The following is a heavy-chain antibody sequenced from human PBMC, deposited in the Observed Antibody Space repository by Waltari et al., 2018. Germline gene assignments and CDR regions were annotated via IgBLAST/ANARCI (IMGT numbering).Heavy chain of an antibody. J-gene: IGHJ4*02. Sequence: QVQLVQSGAEVKKPGSSVKVSCKASGGTFSSYAISWVRQAPGQGLEWMGRRLPILGIANYAQKFQGRVTITADKSTSTAYMELSSLRSEDTAVYYCAFRRDGYNWADYWGQGTLVTVSS. CDR3: AFRRDGYNWADY. D-gene: IGHD5-12*01. CDR2: RLPILGIA. CDR1: GGTFSSYA. V-gene: IGHV1-69*09.